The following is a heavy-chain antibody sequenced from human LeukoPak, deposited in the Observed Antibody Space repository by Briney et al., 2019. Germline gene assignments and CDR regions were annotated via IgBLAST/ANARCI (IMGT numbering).Heavy chain of an antibody. D-gene: IGHD2-15*01. CDR3: ARCRIYSHYYYYMDV. CDR2: IYYSGST. J-gene: IGHJ6*03. Sequence: KPSQTLSLTCTVSGGSISSSSYYWGWIRQPPGKGLEWIGSIYYSGSTYYNPSLKSRVTISVDTSKNQFSLKLSSVTAADTAVYYCARCRIYSHYYYYMDVWGKGTTVTVSS. V-gene: IGHV4-39*07. CDR1: GGSISSSSYY.